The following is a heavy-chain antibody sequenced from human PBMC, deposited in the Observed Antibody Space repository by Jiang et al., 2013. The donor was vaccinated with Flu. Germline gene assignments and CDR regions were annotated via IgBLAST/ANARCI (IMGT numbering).Heavy chain of an antibody. V-gene: IGHV4-59*02. CDR2: ISYIGSL. CDR3: ASSPYGILGAADT. D-gene: IGHD7-27*01. Sequence: PGLVKPSETLSLTCTVSGGSVSRYYLSWIRQPPGKGLEWIGYISYIGSLNYNASLRSRVTMSVDTSKNQFSLKLSSVTAADTAIYYCASSPYGILGAADTWGQGTLVT. J-gene: IGHJ5*02. CDR1: GGSVSRYY.